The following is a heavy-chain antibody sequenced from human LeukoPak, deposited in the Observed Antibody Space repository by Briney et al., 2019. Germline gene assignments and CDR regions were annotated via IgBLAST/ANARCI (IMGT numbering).Heavy chain of an antibody. Sequence: GGSLRLSCAASGFAFSSHTINWVRQAPGKGLEWVSSISSGSTIIYYADSVKGRFTISRDNAKNSLYLQMNSLRAEDTAVYYCARDAPDAFDIWGQGTMVTVSS. V-gene: IGHV3-48*04. CDR1: GFAFSSHT. CDR3: ARDAPDAFDI. CDR2: ISSGSTII. J-gene: IGHJ3*02.